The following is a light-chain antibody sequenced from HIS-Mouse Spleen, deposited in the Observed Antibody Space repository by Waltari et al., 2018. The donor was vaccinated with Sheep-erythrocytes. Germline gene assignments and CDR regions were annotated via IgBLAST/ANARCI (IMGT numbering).Light chain of an antibody. J-gene: IGKJ3*01. CDR3: QQYGSSPFT. CDR2: GAS. V-gene: IGKV3-20*01. Sequence: EIVLTQSPGTLSLSPGERATLSCRASQSVSSSYLAWYQQKPGQAPRLLIYGASSRATGIPYRFSGSGSGTDFTLTISRLEPEDFAVYYCQQYGSSPFTFGSGTKVDIK. CDR1: QSVSSSY.